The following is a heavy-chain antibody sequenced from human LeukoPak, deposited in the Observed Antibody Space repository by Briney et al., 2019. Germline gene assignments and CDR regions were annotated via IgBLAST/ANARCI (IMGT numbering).Heavy chain of an antibody. D-gene: IGHD2-15*01. J-gene: IGHJ4*02. CDR1: GFTFSTYW. Sequence: TGGSLRLSCAGSGFTFSTYWMTWVRQAPGKGLEWVANIKPDASEKNYVDSVEGRFTISRDNAKNSLYLQMNRLTAEDTAAYFCARDLGSGGTCLGYWGQGTLVTVSS. CDR3: ARDLGSGGTCLGY. V-gene: IGHV3-7*05. CDR2: IKPDASEK.